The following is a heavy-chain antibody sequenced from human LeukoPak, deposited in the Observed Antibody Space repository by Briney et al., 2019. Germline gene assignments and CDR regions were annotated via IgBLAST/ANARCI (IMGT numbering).Heavy chain of an antibody. J-gene: IGHJ4*02. CDR2: SSGSGANT. CDR3: AKADGVATEDYFDY. CDR1: GFTFSSYA. D-gene: IGHD5-12*01. V-gene: IGHV3-23*01. Sequence: GGSLRLSCAASGFTFSSYAMSWVRQAPGKGLEWVSASSGSGANTYYADSVKGRFTISRDNSKNTLYLQMNSLGAEDTAVYYCAKADGVATEDYFDYWGQGTLVTVSS.